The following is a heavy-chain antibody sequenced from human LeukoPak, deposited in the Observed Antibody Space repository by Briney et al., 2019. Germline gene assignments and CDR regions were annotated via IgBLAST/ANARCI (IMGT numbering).Heavy chain of an antibody. CDR3: AELGITMVGGV. J-gene: IGHJ6*04. Sequence: GGSLRLSCAASGFIFDDYAMHWVRQLPGKGLEWVSGISWSSESIGYADSVKGRFTISRDNAKNSLYLQMNSLRAEDTAVYYCAELGITMVGGVWGKGTTVTISS. V-gene: IGHV3-9*01. D-gene: IGHD3-10*02. CDR1: GFIFDDYA. CDR2: ISWSSESI.